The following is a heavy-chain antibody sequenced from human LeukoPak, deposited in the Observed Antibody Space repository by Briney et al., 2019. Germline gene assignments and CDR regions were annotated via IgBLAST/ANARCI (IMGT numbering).Heavy chain of an antibody. D-gene: IGHD6-13*01. J-gene: IGHJ4*02. CDR3: ARGLSSSWYLDY. CDR1: GGSISPYY. CDR2: IFHSGIT. V-gene: IGHV4-59*12. Sequence: PSETLSLTCSVSGGSISPYYWSWFRQPPGKGLEWIGYIFHSGITTYNPSLKSRVTISLDSSKNQFSLKLSSVTAADTAVYYCARGLSSSWYLDYWGQGTLVTVSS.